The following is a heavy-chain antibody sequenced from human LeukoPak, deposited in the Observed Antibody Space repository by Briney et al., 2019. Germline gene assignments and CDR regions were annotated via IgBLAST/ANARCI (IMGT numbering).Heavy chain of an antibody. V-gene: IGHV1-18*01. CDR3: ARDHPYCSGGSCYSVLASYYGMDV. D-gene: IGHD2-15*01. CDR2: ISAYNGNT. J-gene: IGHJ6*02. CDR1: DYTFTSYG. Sequence: ASVKVSCKASDYTFTSYGISWVRQAPGQGLEWMGWISAYNGNTNYAQKLQGRVTMTTDTSTSTAYMELRSLRSDDTAVYYCARDHPYCSGGSCYSVLASYYGMDVWGQGTTVTVSS.